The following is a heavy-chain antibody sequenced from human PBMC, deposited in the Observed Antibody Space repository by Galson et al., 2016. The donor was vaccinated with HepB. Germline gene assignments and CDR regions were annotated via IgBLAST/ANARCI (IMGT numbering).Heavy chain of an antibody. CDR1: GHTFTVYY. V-gene: IGHV1-2*06. Sequence: SVKVSCKASGHTFTVYYIHWVRQAPGQGLEWMGRIDPSNGGTKYARKVQGRFTLTRDTSNSTTYMELTSLRYDDTALFYCARAKESGASFGSGGLDFWGQGTLVTVAS. J-gene: IGHJ4*02. CDR3: ARAKESGASFGSGGLDF. D-gene: IGHD3-10*01. CDR2: IDPSNGGT.